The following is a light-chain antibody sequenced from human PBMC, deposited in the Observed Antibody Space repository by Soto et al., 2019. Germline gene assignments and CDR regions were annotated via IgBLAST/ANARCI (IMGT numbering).Light chain of an antibody. CDR1: SSDVGSSDY. CDR3: LSYTSANTRV. CDR2: NVN. Sequence: QSVLXQPPSVSGYPGQSVTISCTGTSSDVGSSDYVSWYQQRPGTVPKPMIYNVNNRPSGVSNRFSGSKSGNTASLTISCLKPEDEADYYCLSYTSANTRVFGGGTK. V-gene: IGLV2-14*01. J-gene: IGLJ3*02.